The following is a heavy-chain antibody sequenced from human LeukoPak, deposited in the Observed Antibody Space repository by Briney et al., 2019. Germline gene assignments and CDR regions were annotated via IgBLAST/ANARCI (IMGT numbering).Heavy chain of an antibody. CDR2: IYYTRKN. D-gene: IGHD6-19*01. Sequence: SETLSLTCAVSGGSINSHYWGWIRQPPGKGLQWIGDIYYTRKNNYNPSLKSRVTISLDTSKDHLSLNLTSVLAADTAIYYCVRRDTGWYSFYYWGQGILVTVSS. CDR1: GGSINSHY. V-gene: IGHV4-59*08. CDR3: VRRDTGWYSFYY. J-gene: IGHJ4*02.